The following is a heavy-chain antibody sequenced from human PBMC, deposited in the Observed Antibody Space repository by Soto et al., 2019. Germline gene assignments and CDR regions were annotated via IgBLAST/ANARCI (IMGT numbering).Heavy chain of an antibody. CDR1: GLTFSSYG. V-gene: IGHV3-30*18. CDR3: AKLVSYCLDSSVPPVGFDI. J-gene: IGHJ3*02. Sequence: QVQLVESGGGVVQPGSSLRLSCAASGLTFSSYGLHWVRQAPGKGLEWVAVVSYDGTNKLYADSVKGRFTISRDNSKNSMYLHMNSLSPEDTAVYYCAKLVSYCLDSSVPPVGFDIWGQGTKVTVSS. CDR2: VSYDGTNK. D-gene: IGHD3-22*01.